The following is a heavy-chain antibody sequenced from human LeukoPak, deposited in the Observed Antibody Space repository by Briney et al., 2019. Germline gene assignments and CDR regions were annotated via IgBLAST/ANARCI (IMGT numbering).Heavy chain of an antibody. J-gene: IGHJ4*02. Sequence: AGGSLRLSCAASGFTFSSYAMSWVRQAPGKGLEWVSAISGSGGSTYYADSVKGRFTISRDNSKNTLYLQMNSLRAEDAAVYYCAKDRLVATIPLFDYWGQGTLVTVSS. D-gene: IGHD5-12*01. CDR1: GFTFSSYA. CDR2: ISGSGGST. V-gene: IGHV3-23*01. CDR3: AKDRLVATIPLFDY.